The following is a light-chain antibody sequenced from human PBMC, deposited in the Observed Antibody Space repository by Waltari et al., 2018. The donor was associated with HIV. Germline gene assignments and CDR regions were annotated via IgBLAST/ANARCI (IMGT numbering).Light chain of an antibody. Sequence: IQLTQSPSFLSASVGDRVTITCRASQAINTYLDWYQQKPGKAPKLLMYAASTLQRGVPPTFSVSGSGTEFTLTINALHPDDFATYYCQQFHSFPLTFGGGTNVE. CDR1: QAINTY. CDR2: AAS. V-gene: IGKV1-9*01. CDR3: QQFHSFPLT. J-gene: IGKJ4*01.